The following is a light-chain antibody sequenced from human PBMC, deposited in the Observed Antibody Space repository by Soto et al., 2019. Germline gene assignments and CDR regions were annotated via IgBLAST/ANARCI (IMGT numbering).Light chain of an antibody. CDR2: KAP. V-gene: IGKV1-5*03. Sequence: DIQMTQSPSTLSASVGDRVTITCRASQSIGSWLAWYPQKPGKAPKLLIYKAPSLESGAPSRFSGSGSGTEFSLTMSSLQPDDFASYYCQQYGSYSPWTFGQGPKVEIK. J-gene: IGKJ1*01. CDR1: QSIGSW. CDR3: QQYGSYSPWT.